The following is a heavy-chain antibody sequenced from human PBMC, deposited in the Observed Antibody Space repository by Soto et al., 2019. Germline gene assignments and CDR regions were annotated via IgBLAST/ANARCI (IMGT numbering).Heavy chain of an antibody. Sequence: GASVKVSCKASGGTFSSYAISWLRQAPGQGLEWMGGIIPIFGTANYAQKFQGRVTITADESTSTAYMELSSLRSEDTAVYYCARDSLMERPVFSIGYYYGMDVWGQGTTVTVSS. J-gene: IGHJ6*02. CDR3: ARDSLMERPVFSIGYYYGMDV. V-gene: IGHV1-69*13. CDR1: GGTFSSYA. D-gene: IGHD1-1*01. CDR2: IIPIFGTA.